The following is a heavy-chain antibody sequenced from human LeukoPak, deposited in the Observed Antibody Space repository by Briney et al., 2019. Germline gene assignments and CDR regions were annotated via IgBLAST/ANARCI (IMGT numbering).Heavy chain of an antibody. CDR1: GYTLTELS. CDR3: ATRYYDSSGYFVGDY. V-gene: IGHV1-24*01. J-gene: IGHJ4*02. Sequence: ASVKVSCKVSGYTLTELSMHWVRQAPGKGLEWMGGFDPEDGETIYAQKFQGRVTMTEDTSIDTAYMELSSLRSEDTAVYYCATRYYDSSGYFVGDYWGQGTLVTVSS. D-gene: IGHD3-22*01. CDR2: FDPEDGET.